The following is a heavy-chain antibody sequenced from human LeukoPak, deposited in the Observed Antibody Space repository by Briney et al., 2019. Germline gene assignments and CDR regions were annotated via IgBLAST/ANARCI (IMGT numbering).Heavy chain of an antibody. Sequence: GGSLRLSCEVSGFTFSSHAMGWVRQAPGEGLEWVSVISGGGGSTYYADSLKGRFTISRDNSKNKLYLQMNSLTAADTAVYYCAKGVGEFGFRFDSWGQGTLVTVSS. CDR2: ISGGGGST. V-gene: IGHV3-23*01. J-gene: IGHJ4*02. CDR3: AKGVGEFGFRFDS. CDR1: GFTFSSHA. D-gene: IGHD3-16*01.